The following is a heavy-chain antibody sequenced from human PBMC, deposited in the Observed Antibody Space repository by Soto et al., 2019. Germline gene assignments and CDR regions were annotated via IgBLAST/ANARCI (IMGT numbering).Heavy chain of an antibody. CDR3: AKDYDYGDSLPFDY. Sequence: EVQLLEAGGGLVQPGGSLRLSCAASGFSFTNYGMSWVRQAPGKGLEWLSAIIGNGDTAYYADSVRGRFTISRDNSKNTLYLQLDDLGAEDTAIYYGAKDYDYGDSLPFDYWGQGTLVTVSS. V-gene: IGHV3-23*01. D-gene: IGHD4-17*01. CDR2: IIGNGDTA. J-gene: IGHJ4*02. CDR1: GFSFTNYG.